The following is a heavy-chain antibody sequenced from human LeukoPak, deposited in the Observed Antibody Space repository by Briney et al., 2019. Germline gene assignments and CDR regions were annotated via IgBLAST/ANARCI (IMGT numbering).Heavy chain of an antibody. V-gene: IGHV3-48*04. CDR2: ISSSSSTI. Sequence: GGSLRLSCAASGFTFSSYSMNWVRQAPGEGLEWVSYISSSSSTIYYADSVKGRFTISRDNAKNSLYLQMNSLRAEDTAVYYCARDRGVPAAIPPRWFDPWGQGTLVTVSS. D-gene: IGHD2-2*01. CDR1: GFTFSSYS. CDR3: ARDRGVPAAIPPRWFDP. J-gene: IGHJ5*02.